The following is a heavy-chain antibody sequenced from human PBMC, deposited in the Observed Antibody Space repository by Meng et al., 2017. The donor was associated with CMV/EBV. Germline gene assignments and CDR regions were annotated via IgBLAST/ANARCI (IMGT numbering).Heavy chain of an antibody. D-gene: IGHD3-3*01. CDR3: ARDLESFDFWSGYSNYYYYGMDV. CDR2: INPNSGGT. Sequence: ASVKVSCKASGYTFTGYYMHWVRQAPGQGLEWMGWINPNSGGTNYAQKFQGRVTMTRDTSISTAYMELSRLRSDDTAVYYCARDLESFDFWSGYSNYYYYGMDVWGQGTTVTVSS. CDR1: GYTFTGYY. V-gene: IGHV1-2*02. J-gene: IGHJ6*02.